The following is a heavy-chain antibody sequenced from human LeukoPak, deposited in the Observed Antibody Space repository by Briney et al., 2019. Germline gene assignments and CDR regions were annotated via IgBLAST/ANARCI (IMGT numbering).Heavy chain of an antibody. Sequence: GGSLRLSCAPSGFTFSLYAMTWVRQAPGKGLEWVSDISGDGSITYYADSVRGRFTISRGNSNNRLYLQMNSLRAEDTAIYYCAREISNGWGYFDYWGQGSLVIVSP. J-gene: IGHJ4*02. CDR2: ISGDGSIT. CDR1: GFTFSLYA. V-gene: IGHV3-23*01. D-gene: IGHD6-19*01. CDR3: AREISNGWGYFDY.